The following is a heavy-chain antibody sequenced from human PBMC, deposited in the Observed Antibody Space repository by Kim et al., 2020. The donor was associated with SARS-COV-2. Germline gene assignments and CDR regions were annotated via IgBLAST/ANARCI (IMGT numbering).Heavy chain of an antibody. V-gene: IGHV1-69*04. J-gene: IGHJ4*02. Sequence: NDEQEFQGRGTNTADKSTSTAYMELSSLRSEDTAVYYCARDGMAARAFDYWGQGTLVTVSS. CDR3: ARDGMAARAFDY. D-gene: IGHD6-6*01.